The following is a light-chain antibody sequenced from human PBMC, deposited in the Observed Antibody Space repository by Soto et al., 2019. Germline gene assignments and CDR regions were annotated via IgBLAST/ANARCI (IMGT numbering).Light chain of an antibody. CDR2: DAF. J-gene: IGKJ2*01. CDR3: QQYNSPPVT. CDR1: QSISSW. Sequence: DIQMTQSPSTLSASVGDRVTITCRASQSISSWLAWYQQKPGKAPKLLIHDAFSLESGVPSRFRGSGSGTEFTLTISSLQPDDFATYYCQQYNSPPVTFGQGTKLEIK. V-gene: IGKV1-5*01.